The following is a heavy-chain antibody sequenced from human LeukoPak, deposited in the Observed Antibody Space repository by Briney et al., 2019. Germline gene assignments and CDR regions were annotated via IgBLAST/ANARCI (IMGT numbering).Heavy chain of an antibody. V-gene: IGHV3-7*01. CDR1: GFTFRTFW. Sequence: GGSLRLSCAASGFTFRTFWMSWVRQAPGKGLEWVANINEDGSIEDYMDSVKGRFSISRDNTKDSVFLQMNSLRAEDTAVYYCARDSHSSSWYSEFDYWGQGTLVTVSS. CDR2: INEDGSIE. D-gene: IGHD6-13*01. CDR3: ARDSHSSSWYSEFDY. J-gene: IGHJ4*02.